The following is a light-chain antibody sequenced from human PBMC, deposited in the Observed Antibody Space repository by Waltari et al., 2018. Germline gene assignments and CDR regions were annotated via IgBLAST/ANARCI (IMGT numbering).Light chain of an antibody. Sequence: DVVMTQSPLSLPVTLGQPASISCRSSQRLVHSDGNTYLNWLQQRPGQSPRRLIYKVSNRDSGVPDRFSGSGSGTDFTLKISRVEAEDVGVYYCMQGTHWPYTCGQGTKLEIK. CDR1: QRLVHSDGNTY. CDR2: KVS. V-gene: IGKV2-30*02. CDR3: MQGTHWPYT. J-gene: IGKJ2*01.